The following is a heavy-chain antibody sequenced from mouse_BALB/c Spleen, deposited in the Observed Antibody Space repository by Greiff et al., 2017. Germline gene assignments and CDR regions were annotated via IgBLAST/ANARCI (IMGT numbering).Heavy chain of an antibody. V-gene: IGHV2-9*02. CDR1: GFSLTSYG. Sequence: VKLMESGPGLVAPSQSLSITCTVSGFSLTSYGVHWVRQPPGKGLEWLGVIWAGGSTNYNSALMSRLSISKDNSKSQVFLKMNSLQTDDTAMYYCARERGNYYGSSPWFAYWGQGTLVTVSA. CDR3: ARERGNYYGSSPWFAY. CDR2: IWAGGST. J-gene: IGHJ3*01. D-gene: IGHD1-1*01.